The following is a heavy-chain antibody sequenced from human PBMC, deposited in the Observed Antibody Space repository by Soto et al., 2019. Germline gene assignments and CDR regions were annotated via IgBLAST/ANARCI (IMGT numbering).Heavy chain of an antibody. Sequence: QVQLVQSGAEVKKSGASVKVSCKASGYTFTGYYMHWVRQAPGQGLEWMGWINPNSGGTNYAQKFQGWGTMTRDTSSSTVYMERSRLRSDDTAVYYCATSRARIAVAGETEYYFDYWGQGTLVTVSS. V-gene: IGHV1-2*04. J-gene: IGHJ4*02. D-gene: IGHD6-19*01. CDR2: INPNSGGT. CDR3: ATSRARIAVAGETEYYFDY. CDR1: GYTFTGYY.